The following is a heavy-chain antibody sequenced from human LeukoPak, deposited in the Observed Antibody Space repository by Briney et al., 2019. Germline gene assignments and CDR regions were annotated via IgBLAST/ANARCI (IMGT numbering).Heavy chain of an antibody. CDR1: GFFFSSYG. Sequence: GRSLRPSCAASGFFFSSYGMHWVRQAPGKGLEWVAVISYDGSNKYYADSVKGRFTISRDNSKNTLYLQMNSLRAEDTAVYYCARDRETYYDFWSGENWFDPWGQGTLVTVSS. D-gene: IGHD3-3*01. V-gene: IGHV3-30*19. CDR2: ISYDGSNK. J-gene: IGHJ5*02. CDR3: ARDRETYYDFWSGENWFDP.